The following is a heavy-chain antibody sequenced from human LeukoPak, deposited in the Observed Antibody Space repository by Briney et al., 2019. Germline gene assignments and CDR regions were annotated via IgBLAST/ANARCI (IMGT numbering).Heavy chain of an antibody. Sequence: GGSLRLSCTASGFTFSNFWMGWVRQAPGKGLEWVSAISGSGGSTYYADSVKGRFTISRDNSKNTLYLQMNSLRAEDTAVYYCAKGSYYYDVWGQGTTVTVSS. CDR2: ISGSGGST. J-gene: IGHJ6*02. V-gene: IGHV3-23*01. CDR1: GFTFSNFW. D-gene: IGHD3-10*01. CDR3: AKGSYYYDV.